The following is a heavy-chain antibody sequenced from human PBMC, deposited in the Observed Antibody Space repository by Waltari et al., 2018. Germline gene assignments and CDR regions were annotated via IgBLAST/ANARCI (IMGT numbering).Heavy chain of an antibody. CDR3: ARDAGYTSNYY. CDR1: GGSISSGYY. Sequence: QLQLQESGPGLVKPSETLSLTCTVSGGSISSGYYWGWIRQPPGKGLEWIGSSSYSGITYYNPSLKSRITISVDMSNNQFSLKLTSVTAADTAVYYCARDAGYTSNYYWGQGTLVTVSS. V-gene: IGHV4-39*07. CDR2: SSYSGIT. J-gene: IGHJ4*02. D-gene: IGHD5-18*01.